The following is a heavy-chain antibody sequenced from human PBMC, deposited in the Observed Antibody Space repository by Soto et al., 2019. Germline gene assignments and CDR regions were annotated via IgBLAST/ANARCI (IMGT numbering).Heavy chain of an antibody. CDR1: GFSVSTSGVG. V-gene: IGHV2-5*02. D-gene: IGHD2-15*01. J-gene: IGHJ6*02. CDR3: AHKGGRGAGMDV. CDR2: IYWDDDK. Sequence: QITLKESGPTLVKPTQTLTLTCTFSGFSVSTSGVGVAWIRQPPGKALEWLALIYWDDDKRYSPFLQSRVTITKDPSKNQEVLTMTNMDPVDTATYYGAHKGGRGAGMDVWGQGTTVTVSS.